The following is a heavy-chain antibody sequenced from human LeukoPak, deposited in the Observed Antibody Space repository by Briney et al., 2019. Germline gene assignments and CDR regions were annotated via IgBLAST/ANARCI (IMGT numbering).Heavy chain of an antibody. CDR2: ISYDGSKE. D-gene: IGHD6-25*01. V-gene: IGHV3-30*18. CDR3: AKSSAAARAYYFDY. Sequence: GRSLRLSCAASGFTLSSYGMHWVRQAPGKGLEWAAVISYDGSKEYYADSVKGRFTISRDNSKNTMYLQMNSLRAEDTAVYYCAKSSAAARAYYFDYWGQGTLVTVSS. CDR1: GFTLSSYG. J-gene: IGHJ4*02.